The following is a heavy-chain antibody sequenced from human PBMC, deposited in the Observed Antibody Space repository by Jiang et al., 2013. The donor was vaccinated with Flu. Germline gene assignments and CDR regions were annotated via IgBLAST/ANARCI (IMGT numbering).Heavy chain of an antibody. D-gene: IGHD2-8*02. CDR2: FYSGAT. Sequence: GLLKPSETLSLTCNVSGGSIITGSYYWGWIRQPQEGTGVDWEHFYSGATFYNPSLSSRVSISVDTSKNQFSLNLSSVTAADTAVYFCAKLPGELGYCTASRCPWGQGILGHRLL. CDR1: GGSIITGSYY. CDR3: AKLPGELGYCTASRCP. J-gene: IGHJ5*02. V-gene: IGHV4-39*01.